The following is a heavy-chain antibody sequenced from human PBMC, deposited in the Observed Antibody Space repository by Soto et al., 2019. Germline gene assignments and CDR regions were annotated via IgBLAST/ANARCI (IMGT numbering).Heavy chain of an antibody. J-gene: IGHJ6*02. CDR3: ARYCSSTSCLNYYYYGMDV. Sequence: ASVKVSCKASGYTLTSYGISWVRQAPGQGLEWMGWISAYNGNTNYAQKLQGRVTMTTDTSTSTAYMELRSLRSDDTAVYYCARYCSSTSCLNYYYYGMDVWGQGTTVTVSS. CDR1: GYTLTSYG. D-gene: IGHD2-2*01. CDR2: ISAYNGNT. V-gene: IGHV1-18*04.